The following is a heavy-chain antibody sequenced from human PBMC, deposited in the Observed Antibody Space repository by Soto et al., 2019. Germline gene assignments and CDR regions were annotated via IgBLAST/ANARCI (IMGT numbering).Heavy chain of an antibody. CDR2: IYSGGST. J-gene: IGHJ6*02. Sequence: GGSLRLSCAASGFTVSSNYMSWVRQAPGKGLEWVSVIYSGGSTYYADSVKGRFTISRDNSKNTLYLQMNSLRAEDTAVYYCARDLVGSTGYYYYYRMDVWGQGTTVTVSS. CDR3: ARDLVGSTGYYYYYRMDV. D-gene: IGHD2-2*01. CDR1: GFTVSSNY. V-gene: IGHV3-53*01.